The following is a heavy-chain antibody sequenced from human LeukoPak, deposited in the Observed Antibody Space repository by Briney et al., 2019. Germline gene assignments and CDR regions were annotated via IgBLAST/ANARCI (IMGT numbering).Heavy chain of an antibody. CDR3: ARLGGSSHRRYYFDQ. J-gene: IGHJ4*01. CDR2: IYYSGST. CDR1: GGSISSSSYY. D-gene: IGHD6-6*01. Sequence: SETLSLTCTVSGGSISSSSYYWGWIRQPPGKGLEWIGSIYYSGSTYYNPSLKSRVTISVDTSKNQFSLKLSSVTAADTAVYYCARLGGSSHRRYYFDQWGQGTLVTVSS. V-gene: IGHV4-39*01.